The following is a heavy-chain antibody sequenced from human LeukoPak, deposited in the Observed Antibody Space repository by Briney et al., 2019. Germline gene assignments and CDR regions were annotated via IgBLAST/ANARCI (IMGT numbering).Heavy chain of an antibody. Sequence: ASVKVSCKASGYTFTGYYMHWVRQAPGQGPEWMGWINPNSGGTNYAQKFQGRVTMTRDTSISTAYMELSRLRSDDTAVYYCATAAAGTDYYYYYGMDVWGQGTTVTVSS. CDR1: GYTFTGYY. V-gene: IGHV1-2*02. CDR2: INPNSGGT. D-gene: IGHD6-13*01. J-gene: IGHJ6*02. CDR3: ATAAAGTDYYYYYGMDV.